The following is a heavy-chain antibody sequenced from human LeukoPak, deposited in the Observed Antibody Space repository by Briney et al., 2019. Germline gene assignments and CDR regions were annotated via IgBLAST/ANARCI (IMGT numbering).Heavy chain of an antibody. CDR2: IGTAGEI. CDR1: GFTFSSYD. CDR3: AKSRKTQTFGFAFDI. Sequence: PGGSLRLSCAASGFTFSSYDIHWVRQATGKGLEWVSGIGTAGEIYYPGSVKGRFTISRENAKNSLYLQMNSLRAGGTAVYYCAKSRKTQTFGFAFDIWGQGTMVTVSS. V-gene: IGHV3-13*01. J-gene: IGHJ3*02. D-gene: IGHD2/OR15-2a*01.